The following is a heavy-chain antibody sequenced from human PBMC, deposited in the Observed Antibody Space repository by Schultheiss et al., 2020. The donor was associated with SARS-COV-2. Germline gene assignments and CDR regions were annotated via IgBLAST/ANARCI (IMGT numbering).Heavy chain of an antibody. CDR2: IYYSGST. Sequence: SETLSLTCTVSGGSISSSSYYWGWIRQPPGKGLEWIGSIYYSGSTYYNPSLKSRVTISVDTSKNQFSLKLSSVTAADTAVYYCARDLQLGITMVRGVTKGLRSAFDYWGQGTLVTVSS. V-gene: IGHV4-39*02. CDR1: GGSISSSSYY. CDR3: ARDLQLGITMVRGVTKGLRSAFDY. D-gene: IGHD3-10*01. J-gene: IGHJ4*02.